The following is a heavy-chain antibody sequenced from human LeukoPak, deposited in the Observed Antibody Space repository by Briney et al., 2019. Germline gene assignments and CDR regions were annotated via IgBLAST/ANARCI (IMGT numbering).Heavy chain of an antibody. CDR1: GFTFSDYY. Sequence: PGGSLRLSCAASGFTFSDYYMSWIRQAPGKGLEWVSYISSSSSYTNYADSVKGRFTISRDNAKNSLYLQMNSLRAEDTAVYYCARGGGDIVVVPAAMFDGFDPWGQGTLVTVSS. V-gene: IGHV3-11*06. D-gene: IGHD2-2*01. J-gene: IGHJ5*02. CDR3: ARGGGDIVVVPAAMFDGFDP. CDR2: ISSSSSYT.